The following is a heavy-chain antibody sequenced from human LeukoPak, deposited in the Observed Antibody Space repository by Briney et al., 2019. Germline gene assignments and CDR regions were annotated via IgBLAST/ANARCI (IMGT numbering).Heavy chain of an antibody. J-gene: IGHJ4*02. CDR2: ISGSGGTT. Sequence: PGGSLRLSCATSGFTFSNYAMSWVRQTPGKGLEWVSAISGSGGTTYYPDSVKGRFIISRDNSKNTVYLQINSLRAEDTAVYYCAKRAPYYFDNWGQGTLVTVSS. CDR3: AKRAPYYFDN. CDR1: GFTFSNYA. V-gene: IGHV3-23*01.